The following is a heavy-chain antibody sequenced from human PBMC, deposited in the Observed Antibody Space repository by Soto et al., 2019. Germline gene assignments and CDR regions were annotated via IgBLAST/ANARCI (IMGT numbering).Heavy chain of an antibody. CDR3: ACWGHTVPVAPSDFDR. J-gene: IGHJ4*02. CDR2: ISPDGSDV. Sequence: HPGGSLRLSCASSVFPFTHYWMNWVRQTPGKGLMWVSRISPDGSDVGYADSVEGRFTVSRDNAKNTLYLQMHSLRAEDTAMYYCACWGHTVPVAPSDFDRWGQGTLVTVSS. CDR1: VFPFTHYW. V-gene: IGHV3-74*01. D-gene: IGHD3-16*01.